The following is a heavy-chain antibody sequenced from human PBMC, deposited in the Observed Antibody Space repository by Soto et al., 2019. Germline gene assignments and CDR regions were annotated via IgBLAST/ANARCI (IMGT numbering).Heavy chain of an antibody. Sequence: EVQLVESGGGLVQPGGSLRLSCAASGFTVRSGYMNWVRQAPGKGLEWVSLIYSGGSTYYADSVKGRFTFSRDNSNNTLYLQINSLRAYDTAVYYCARSLLWFGELRYWGQGTLVTVSS. CDR1: GFTVRSGY. J-gene: IGHJ4*02. V-gene: IGHV3-66*01. CDR3: ARSLLWFGELRY. D-gene: IGHD3-10*01. CDR2: IYSGGST.